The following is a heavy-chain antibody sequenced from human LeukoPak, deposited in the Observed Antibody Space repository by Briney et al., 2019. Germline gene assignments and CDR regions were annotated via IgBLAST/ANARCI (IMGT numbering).Heavy chain of an antibody. CDR1: GGTFSSHA. CDR2: IIPIFGTA. Sequence: SVKVSCKASGGTFSSHAISWVRQAPGQGLEWMGGIIPIFGTANYAQKFQGRVTITADESTSTAYTELSSLRSEDTAVYHCARAMNLVGTYNWFDPWGQGTLVTVSS. J-gene: IGHJ5*02. V-gene: IGHV1-69*13. CDR3: ARAMNLVGTYNWFDP. D-gene: IGHD1-1*01.